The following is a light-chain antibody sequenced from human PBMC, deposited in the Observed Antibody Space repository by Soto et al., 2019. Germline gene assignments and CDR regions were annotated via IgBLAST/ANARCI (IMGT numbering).Light chain of an antibody. V-gene: IGKV1-5*03. CDR3: QPYNSYPYT. J-gene: IGKJ2*01. CDR2: KAS. CDR1: QSISSW. Sequence: DIQMTQSPSTLSASVGDRVTITCRASQSISSWLAWYQQKPGKAPKLLIYKASSLESGVPSRFSGSGSGTEFTLTISSLQPDDFSTYDCQPYNSYPYTFGQGTKLEI.